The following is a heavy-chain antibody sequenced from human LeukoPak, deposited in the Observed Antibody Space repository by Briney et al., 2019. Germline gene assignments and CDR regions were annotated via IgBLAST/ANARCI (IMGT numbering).Heavy chain of an antibody. V-gene: IGHV3-66*02. Sequence: GGSLRLSCAASGFTVSFTYMNWVRQASEKGLEWVSAIYSGGTTRYADSVKGRVTISRDNSRNTLFLQMNSLRNEDTGVYYCNFWSNYYDTDVWGKGTTVTVSS. CDR3: NFWSNYYDTDV. J-gene: IGHJ6*03. CDR1: GFTVSFTY. D-gene: IGHD3-3*01. CDR2: IYSGGTT.